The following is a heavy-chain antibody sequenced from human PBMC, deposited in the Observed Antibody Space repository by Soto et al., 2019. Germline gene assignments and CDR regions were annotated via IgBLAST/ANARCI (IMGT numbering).Heavy chain of an antibody. CDR2: IYYSGST. V-gene: IGHV4-39*01. J-gene: IGHJ4*02. CDR1: GGSISSSSYY. D-gene: IGHD5-12*01. CDR3: ARHPSEWLRPYYFDY. Sequence: SETLSLTCTVSGGSISSSSYYWGWIRQPPGKGLEWIGSIYYSGSTYYNPSLKSRVTISVDTSKNQFSLKLSSVTAADTAVYYCARHPSEWLRPYYFDYWGQGTLVTVSS.